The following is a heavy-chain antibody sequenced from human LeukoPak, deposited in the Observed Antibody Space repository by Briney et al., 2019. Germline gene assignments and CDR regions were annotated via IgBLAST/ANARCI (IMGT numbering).Heavy chain of an antibody. D-gene: IGHD3-3*02. V-gene: IGHV3-23*01. J-gene: IGHJ4*02. CDR1: GFTFSSYG. Sequence: PGGSLRLSCAASGFTFSSYGMSWVRQAPGKGLEWVSAISTDAGETHYADSVKGRFTISRDNSKNTLYLQMNSLRAEDTAAYYCVTAGSIRFDYWGQGNLVTVSS. CDR2: ISTDAGET. CDR3: VTAGSIRFDY.